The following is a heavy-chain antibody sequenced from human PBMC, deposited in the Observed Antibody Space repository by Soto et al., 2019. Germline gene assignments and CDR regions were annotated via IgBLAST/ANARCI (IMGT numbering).Heavy chain of an antibody. CDR3: ARILGPYGYYYYYGMDV. J-gene: IGHJ6*02. V-gene: IGHV2-26*01. CDR1: GFSLSNARMG. Sequence: QVTLKESDPVLVKPTETLTLTCTVSGFSLSNARMGVSWIRQPPGKALEWLAHIFSNDEKSYSTSLKSRLTISKDTSKSQVVLTMTNMDPVDTATYYCARILGPYGYYYYYGMDVWGQGTTVTVSS. CDR2: IFSNDEK. D-gene: IGHD3-10*01.